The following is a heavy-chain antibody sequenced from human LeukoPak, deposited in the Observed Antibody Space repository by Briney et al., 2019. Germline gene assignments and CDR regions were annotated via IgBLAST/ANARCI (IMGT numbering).Heavy chain of an antibody. Sequence: GGSLRLSCAASGFTFSSYSMNWVRQAPGKGLEWVSATHSSGGTYYADSVKGRFTISRDTSKNTLYLKINSLSVEDTAVYYCAKDLARYSGSSRNAFDIWGQGTMVTVSS. CDR1: GFTFSSYS. CDR3: AKDLARYSGSSRNAFDI. CDR2: THSSGGT. V-gene: IGHV3-23*01. D-gene: IGHD1-26*01. J-gene: IGHJ3*02.